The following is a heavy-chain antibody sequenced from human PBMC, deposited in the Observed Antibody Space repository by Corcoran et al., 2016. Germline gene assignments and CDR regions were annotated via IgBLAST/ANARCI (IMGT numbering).Heavy chain of an antibody. CDR3: ARERGGYGDRTFDY. Sequence: QVQLQESGPGLVKPSETLSLTCTVSGGSISSYYWSWIRQPPGKGLEWIGYIYYSGSTNYNPSLKSRVTISVDTSKNQFTLKLSSVTAADTAVYYCARERGGYGDRTFDYWGQGTLVTVSS. V-gene: IGHV4-59*01. CDR2: IYYSGST. CDR1: GGSISSYY. D-gene: IGHD4-17*01. J-gene: IGHJ4*02.